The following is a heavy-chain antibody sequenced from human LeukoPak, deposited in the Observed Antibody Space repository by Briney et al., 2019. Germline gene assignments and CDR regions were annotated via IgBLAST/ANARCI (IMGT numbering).Heavy chain of an antibody. J-gene: IGHJ4*02. V-gene: IGHV3-21*01. CDR3: ARGTVTTQIDY. D-gene: IGHD4-17*01. CDR2: ISSSSSYI. CDR1: GFTFSSYA. Sequence: PGGSLRLSCAASGFTFSSYAMSWVRQAPGKGLEWVSSISSSSSYIYYADSVKGRFTISRDNAKNSLYLQMNSLRAEDTAVYYCARGTVTTQIDYWGQGTLVTVSS.